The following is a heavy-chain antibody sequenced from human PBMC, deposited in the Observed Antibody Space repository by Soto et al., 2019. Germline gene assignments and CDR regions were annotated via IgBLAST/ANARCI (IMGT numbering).Heavy chain of an antibody. V-gene: IGHV4-4*02. Sequence: QVQLQESGPGLVKPSGTLSLTCAVSGGSISSSNWWSWVRQPPGKGLEWIGEIYHSGSTNYNPSLKSRVTISVDKSKNQFSRKLSSVTAADTAVYYCAREGVDTMTESHDAFDIWGQGTMVTVSS. D-gene: IGHD3-3*01. J-gene: IGHJ3*02. CDR1: GGSISSSNW. CDR3: AREGVDTMTESHDAFDI. CDR2: IYHSGST.